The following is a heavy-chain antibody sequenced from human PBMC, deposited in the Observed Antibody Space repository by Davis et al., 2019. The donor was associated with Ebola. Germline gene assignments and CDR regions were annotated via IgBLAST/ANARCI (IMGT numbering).Heavy chain of an antibody. CDR1: GGSISSYY. V-gene: IGHV4-59*01. D-gene: IGHD6-13*01. CDR3: AREVIAAAPRMGYYYYYYMDV. Sequence: PSETLSLTCTVSGGSISSYYWSWIRQPPGKGLEWIGYIYHSGSTYYNPSLKSRVTISVDRSKNQFSLKLSSVTAADTAVYYCAREVIAAAPRMGYYYYYYMDVWGKGTTVTVSS. CDR2: IYHSGST. J-gene: IGHJ6*03.